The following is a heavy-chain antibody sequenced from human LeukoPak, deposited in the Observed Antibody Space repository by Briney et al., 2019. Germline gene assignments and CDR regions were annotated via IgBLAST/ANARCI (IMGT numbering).Heavy chain of an antibody. CDR1: GGTFSSYA. J-gene: IGHJ4*02. Sequence: GASVKVSCKASGGTFSSYAISWVRQAPGQGLEWMGWINTNTGNPTYAQGFTGRFVFSLDTSVSTAYLQISSLKAEDTAVYYCARGARLLWFGELLYTHDYWGQGTLVTVSS. V-gene: IGHV7-4-1*02. CDR2: INTNTGNP. CDR3: ARGARLLWFGELLYTHDY. D-gene: IGHD3-10*01.